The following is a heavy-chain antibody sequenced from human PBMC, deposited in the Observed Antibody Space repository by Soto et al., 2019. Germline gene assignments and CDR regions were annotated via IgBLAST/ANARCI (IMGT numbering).Heavy chain of an antibody. CDR1: GDTFTDYY. V-gene: IGHV1-2*02. CDR3: ARDASSSRVTNPFDY. Sequence: GPSVKVCCKASGDTFTDYYMNWVRLAPGQGGEWMGWINPNSGGTYYAQKFQGRVTMTRDTTISTAYMELSRLKSDATAVYSCARDASSSRVTNPFDYWGQGTLVTVSS. CDR2: INPNSGGT. D-gene: IGHD6-13*01. J-gene: IGHJ4*02.